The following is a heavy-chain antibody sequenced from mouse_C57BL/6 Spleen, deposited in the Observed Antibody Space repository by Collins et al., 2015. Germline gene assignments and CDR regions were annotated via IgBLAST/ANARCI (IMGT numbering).Heavy chain of an antibody. V-gene: IGHV14-4*01. CDR3: TSHYYGSSYY. Sequence: EVQLQQSGAELVRPGASVKLSCTASGFNIKDDYMHWVKQRPEQGLEWIGWIDPENGDTEYASKFQGKATITADTSSNTAYLQLSSLTSEDTAVYYCTSHYYGSSYYWGQGTTLTVSS. CDR1: GFNIKDDY. D-gene: IGHD1-1*01. CDR2: IDPENGDT. J-gene: IGHJ2*01.